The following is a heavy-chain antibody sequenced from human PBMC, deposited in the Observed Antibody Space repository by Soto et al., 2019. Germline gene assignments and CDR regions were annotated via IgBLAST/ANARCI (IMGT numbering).Heavy chain of an antibody. V-gene: IGHV1-46*01. CDR2: INPSGGST. Sequence: GASVKVSCKASGYTFTSYYMHWVRQAPGQGLEWMGIINPSGGSTSYAQKFQGRVTMTRDTSTSTVYMELSSLRSEDTAVYYCARIDRLDGYSGYDYSSPFDYWGQGTLVTSPQ. D-gene: IGHD5-12*01. CDR3: ARIDRLDGYSGYDYSSPFDY. CDR1: GYTFTSYY. J-gene: IGHJ4*02.